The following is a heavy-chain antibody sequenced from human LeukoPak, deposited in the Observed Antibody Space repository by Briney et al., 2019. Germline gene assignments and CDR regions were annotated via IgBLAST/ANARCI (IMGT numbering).Heavy chain of an antibody. CDR1: GFTFSTYT. J-gene: IGHJ4*02. Sequence: GGSLRLSCAASGFTFSTYTMNWVRQAPGKGLEWVSSISSSSNNINYADSVKGRFTISRDNAMNSVHLQMNSLKVEDTAVYYCARGYQRPDYWGQGTLITVSS. D-gene: IGHD2-2*01. CDR3: ARGYQRPDY. V-gene: IGHV3-21*01. CDR2: ISSSSNNI.